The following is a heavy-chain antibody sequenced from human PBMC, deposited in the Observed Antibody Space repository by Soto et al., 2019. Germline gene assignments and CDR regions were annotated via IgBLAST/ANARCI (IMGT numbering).Heavy chain of an antibody. CDR2: ISGSGGST. CDR1: GFTFSSYA. V-gene: IGHV3-23*01. Sequence: GGSLRLSCVASGFTFSSYAMSWVRQAPGKGLEWVSAISGSGGSTYYADSVKGRFTISRDNSKNTLYLQMNSLRAEDTAVYYCAKDLRGITGTTCFDYWGQGTLVTVSS. J-gene: IGHJ4*02. CDR3: AKDLRGITGTTCFDY. D-gene: IGHD1-7*01.